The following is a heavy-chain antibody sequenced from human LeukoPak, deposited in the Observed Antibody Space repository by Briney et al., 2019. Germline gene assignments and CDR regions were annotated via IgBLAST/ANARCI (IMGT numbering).Heavy chain of an antibody. CDR2: IMSDGTGI. CDR3: VRGQTIDY. D-gene: IGHD4-17*01. CDR1: GFSFSNYW. V-gene: IGHV3-74*01. J-gene: IGHJ4*02. Sequence: GGSLTLSCTPSGFSFSNYWMCWVRQAPGKGLMWVSRIMSDGTGITYTDSVEGRFTISRDNAKNTLYLQMNSLRDEDTAVYYCVRGQTIDYWGQGTLVTVSS.